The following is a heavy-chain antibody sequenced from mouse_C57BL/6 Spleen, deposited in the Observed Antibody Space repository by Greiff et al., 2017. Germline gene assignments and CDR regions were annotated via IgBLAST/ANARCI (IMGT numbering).Heavy chain of an antibody. Sequence: QVQLKQSGAELVRPGASVTLSCKASGYTFTDYEMHWVKQTPVHGLEWIGAIDPETGGTAYNQKFKGKAILTADKSSSTAYMELRSLTSEDSAVYYCTRSLYDGYRYYAMDYWGQGTSVTVSS. D-gene: IGHD2-3*01. J-gene: IGHJ4*01. CDR1: GYTFTDYE. CDR2: IDPETGGT. CDR3: TRSLYDGYRYYAMDY. V-gene: IGHV1-15*01.